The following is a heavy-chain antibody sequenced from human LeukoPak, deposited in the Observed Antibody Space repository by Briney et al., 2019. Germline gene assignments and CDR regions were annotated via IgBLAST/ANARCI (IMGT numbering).Heavy chain of an antibody. CDR3: ARTDYYYYYMDV. J-gene: IGHJ6*03. V-gene: IGHV6-1*01. CDR1: GDSVSINSAA. Sequence: SQTLSLTFALSGDSVSINSAAWNWIRHSPSRGLEWLGRTYYRSKWYNDYAVSVKSRITINPDTSKNQFSLQLNSVTPEDTAVYYCARTDYYYYYMDVWGKGTTVTVSS. CDR2: TYYRSKWYN.